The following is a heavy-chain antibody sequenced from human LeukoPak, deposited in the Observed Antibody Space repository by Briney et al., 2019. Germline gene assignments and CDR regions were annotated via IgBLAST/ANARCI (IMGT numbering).Heavy chain of an antibody. V-gene: IGHV3-15*01. Sequence: GGSLRLSCAASGFTFTSAWMSWVRQAPGKGLEWVGRIKSETDGGTTDYAAPVKGTFTISRDDSENTLYLQMNSLKTEDTAVYYCTRRSSAAGRQYFDYWGQGTLVTVSS. CDR2: IKSETDGGTT. J-gene: IGHJ4*02. CDR3: TRRSSAAGRQYFDY. CDR1: GFTFTSAW. D-gene: IGHD6-13*01.